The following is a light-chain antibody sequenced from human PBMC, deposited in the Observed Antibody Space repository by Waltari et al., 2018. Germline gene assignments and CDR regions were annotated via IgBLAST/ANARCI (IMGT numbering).Light chain of an antibody. CDR1: QSLLHSNGYNY. CDR2: LGS. J-gene: IGKJ1*01. V-gene: IGKV2-28*01. CDR3: MQALQTPWT. Sequence: DIVMTQSPLSLHVTPGEPASISCRYSQSLLHSNGYNYLDWYLQKPGQSPQLLIYLGSNRASGVPDRFSGSGSGTDFTLKISRVEAEDVGVYYCMQALQTPWTFGQVTKVEI.